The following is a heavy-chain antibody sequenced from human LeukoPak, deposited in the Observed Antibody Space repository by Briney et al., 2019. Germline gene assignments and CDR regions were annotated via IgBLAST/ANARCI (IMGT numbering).Heavy chain of an antibody. V-gene: IGHV3-74*01. CDR2: TSKEGSDT. D-gene: IGHD6-25*01. CDR1: GFTFSDSW. CDR3: ARGGYSGSYYRFS. J-gene: IGHJ4*02. Sequence: GGSLRLSCAASGFTFSDSWIHWVRQAPGKGPEGLSRTSKEGSDTVYADSAKGRLTASRDNAKNTVYLELTNLRPDDTALYYCARGGYSGSYYRFSWGRGTLVTVAS.